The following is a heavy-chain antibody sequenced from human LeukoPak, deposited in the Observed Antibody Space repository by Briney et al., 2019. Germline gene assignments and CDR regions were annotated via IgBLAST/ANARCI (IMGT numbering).Heavy chain of an antibody. CDR2: IRSKAYGGTT. CDR1: GFTFGDYA. Sequence: QAGGSLRLSCTASGFTFGDYAMSWFRQAPGKGLEWVGFIRSKAYGGTTEYAAFVKGRFTISRDDSKSIAYLQMNSLKTEDTAVYYCTRKARYDSSGPFDYWGQGTLVTVSS. V-gene: IGHV3-49*03. J-gene: IGHJ4*02. D-gene: IGHD3-22*01. CDR3: TRKARYDSSGPFDY.